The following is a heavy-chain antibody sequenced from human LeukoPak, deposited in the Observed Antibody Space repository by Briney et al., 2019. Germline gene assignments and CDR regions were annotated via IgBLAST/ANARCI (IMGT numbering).Heavy chain of an antibody. CDR2: IRSKAYGGTT. CDR3: TTDPLLLLWFGELSY. J-gene: IGHJ4*02. V-gene: IGHV3-49*04. CDR1: GFTFDDYA. D-gene: IGHD3-10*01. Sequence: GGSLGLSCTASGFTFDDYAMSWVRQAPGKGLEWVGFIRSKAYGGTTEYAASVKGRFTISRDDSKNTLYLQMNSLKTEDTAVYYCTTDPLLLLWFGELSYWGQGTLVTVSS.